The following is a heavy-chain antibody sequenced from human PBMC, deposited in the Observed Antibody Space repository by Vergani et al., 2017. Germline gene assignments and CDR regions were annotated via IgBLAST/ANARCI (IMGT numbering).Heavy chain of an antibody. V-gene: IGHV4-59*01. CDR1: GGSISSYY. Sequence: QVQLQESGPGLVKPSETLSLTCTVSGGSISSYYWTWIRQPPGKGLEWIGYIHYSGITNYNPSLKSRVTMSVDTSKNQFSLILSSVTAADTAVYYCAISPIECSSTSCYIAWFDPWGQGTLVTVSS. D-gene: IGHD2-2*02. CDR2: IHYSGIT. CDR3: AISPIECSSTSCYIAWFDP. J-gene: IGHJ5*02.